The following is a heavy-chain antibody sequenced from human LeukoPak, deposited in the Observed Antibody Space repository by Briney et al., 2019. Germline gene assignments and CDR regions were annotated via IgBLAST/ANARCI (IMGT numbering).Heavy chain of an antibody. Sequence: SETLSLTCTVSGGSISSSSYYWGWVRQPPGKGLEWIGSIYYSGSTYYNPSLKSRVTISVDTSKNQFSLKLSSVTAADTAVYYCAKDSSGYYAFDIWGQGTMVTVSS. CDR3: AKDSSGYYAFDI. CDR2: IYYSGST. V-gene: IGHV4-39*02. CDR1: GGSISSSSYY. D-gene: IGHD3-22*01. J-gene: IGHJ3*02.